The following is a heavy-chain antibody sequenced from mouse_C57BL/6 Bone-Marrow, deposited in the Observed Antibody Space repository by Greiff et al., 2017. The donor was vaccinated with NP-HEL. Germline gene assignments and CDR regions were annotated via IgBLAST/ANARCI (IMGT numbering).Heavy chain of an antibody. V-gene: IGHV1-82*01. CDR1: GYAFSSSW. CDR3: SRSANWSYYFDY. J-gene: IGHJ2*01. D-gene: IGHD4-1*01. CDR2: IYPGDGDT. Sequence: QVQLQQSGPELVKPGASVKISCKASGYAFSSSWMNWVKQRPGKGLEWIGRIYPGDGDTNYNGKFKGKATLTADKSSSTAYMQLSSLTSEDSAVYFCSRSANWSYYFDYWGQGTTLPVSS.